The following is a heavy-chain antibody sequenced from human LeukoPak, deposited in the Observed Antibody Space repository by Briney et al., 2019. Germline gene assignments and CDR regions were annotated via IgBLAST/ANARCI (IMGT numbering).Heavy chain of an antibody. D-gene: IGHD3-10*01. CDR2: INYSGST. CDR3: ARYGSGSTWFDP. CDR1: GGSISSDNYQ. J-gene: IGHJ5*02. V-gene: IGHV4-30-4*01. Sequence: SQTLSLTCTVSGGSISSDNYQWSWIRQPPGKGLEWIGYINYSGSTYYSPSLKSRVTISVDTSKNQFFLKLSSVTAADTAAYYCARYGSGSTWFDPWGQGTLVTVSS.